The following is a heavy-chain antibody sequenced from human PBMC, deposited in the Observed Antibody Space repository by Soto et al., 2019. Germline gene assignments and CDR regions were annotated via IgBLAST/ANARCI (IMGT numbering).Heavy chain of an antibody. CDR1: GFTFSSYS. Sequence: EVQLVESGGGLVKPGGSLRLSCAASGFTFSSYSMNWVRQAPGKGLEWVSSISSSSSYIYYADSVKGRFTISRDNAKNSLYLQMNSLRAEDTAVYYCARDVPAAAIRGGIDYWGQGTLVTVSS. CDR3: ARDVPAAAIRGGIDY. J-gene: IGHJ4*02. D-gene: IGHD2-2*01. V-gene: IGHV3-21*01. CDR2: ISSSSSYI.